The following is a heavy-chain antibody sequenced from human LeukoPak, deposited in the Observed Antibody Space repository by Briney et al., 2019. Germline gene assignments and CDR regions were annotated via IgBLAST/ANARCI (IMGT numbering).Heavy chain of an antibody. CDR3: AKDQGGYSAYGHLDY. J-gene: IGHJ4*02. CDR1: GFTFSSYA. CDR2: IGATGVST. Sequence: GGSLRHSCAASGFTFSSYAMSWVRQAPGKGLEWVSGIGATGVSTFYGDSVKGRFTMSRDNSKNTLYLRMDSLRAEDTAVYYCAKDQGGYSAYGHLDYWGQGTLVTVSS. D-gene: IGHD5-12*01. V-gene: IGHV3-23*01.